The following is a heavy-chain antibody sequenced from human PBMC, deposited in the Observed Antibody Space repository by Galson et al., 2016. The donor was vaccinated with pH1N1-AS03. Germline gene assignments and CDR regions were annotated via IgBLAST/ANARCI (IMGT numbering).Heavy chain of an antibody. V-gene: IGHV3-48*03. CDR2: ISSGGSTV. CDR1: GFTLRSYA. CDR3: VRENGFFDY. J-gene: IGHJ4*02. Sequence: SLRLSCAASGFTLRSYAMKWVRQAPGQGLEWVSYISSGGSTVHYADFARGRFTISRDNAQNSLHLQMNSLRAEDTAVYYCVRENGFFDYWGQGRLVTVSS. D-gene: IGHD2-8*01.